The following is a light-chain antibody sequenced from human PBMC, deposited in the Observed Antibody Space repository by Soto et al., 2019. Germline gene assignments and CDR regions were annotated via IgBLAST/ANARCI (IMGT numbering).Light chain of an antibody. V-gene: IGKV3-15*01. CDR2: DAS. Sequence: EILLTQAPCTLSLSPGERATLSCRASQSVSSKLAWYQQKPGQAPRLLISDASTRAPGIPASFSGSGSGTEITLSISTLQPEDFAVYYCQQYRRTFGQGTKVEIK. CDR1: QSVSSK. CDR3: QQYRRT. J-gene: IGKJ1*01.